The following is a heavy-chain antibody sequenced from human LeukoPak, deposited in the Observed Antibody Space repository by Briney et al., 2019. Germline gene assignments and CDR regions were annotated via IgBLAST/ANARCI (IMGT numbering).Heavy chain of an antibody. Sequence: SETLSLTCTVSGGSISSGGYYWSWIRQPPGKGLEWIGEINHSGSTNYNPSLKSRVTISVDTSKNQFSLKLSSVTAADTAVHYCARSLWVVATISGYWGQGTLVTVSS. D-gene: IGHD5-12*01. CDR3: ARSLWVVATISGY. J-gene: IGHJ4*02. CDR2: INHSGST. V-gene: IGHV4-39*07. CDR1: GGSISSGGYY.